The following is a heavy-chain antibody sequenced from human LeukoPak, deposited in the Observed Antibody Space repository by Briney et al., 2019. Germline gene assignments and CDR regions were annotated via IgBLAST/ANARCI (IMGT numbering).Heavy chain of an antibody. D-gene: IGHD2-8*01. Sequence: SETLSLTCTVPGGSISSYDWSWIRQPPGKGLEWIGYIFYSGTTNYNPSLKSRVTISIDTSKNQISLKLSSVTPADTAVYYCTTSRTMYYSAVDIWGQGTMVTVSS. CDR3: TTSRTMYYSAVDI. CDR1: GGSISSYD. J-gene: IGHJ3*02. V-gene: IGHV4-59*01. CDR2: IFYSGTT.